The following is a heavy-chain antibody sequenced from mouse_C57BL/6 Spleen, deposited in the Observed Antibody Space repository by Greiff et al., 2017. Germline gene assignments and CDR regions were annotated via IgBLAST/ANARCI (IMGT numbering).Heavy chain of an antibody. V-gene: IGHV7-3*01. CDR2: IRNKANGYTT. J-gene: IGHJ2*01. D-gene: IGHD2-4*01. Sequence: EVMLVESGGGLVQPGGSLSLSCAASGFTFTDYYMSWVRQPPGKALEWLGFIRNKANGYTTEYSASVKGRFTISRDNSQSILYLQLNALRAEDSATYYCARYPLYDYDYFDYWGQGTTLTVSS. CDR3: ARYPLYDYDYFDY. CDR1: GFTFTDYY.